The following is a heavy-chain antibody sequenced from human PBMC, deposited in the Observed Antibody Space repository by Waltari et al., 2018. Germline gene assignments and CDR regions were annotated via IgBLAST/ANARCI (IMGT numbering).Heavy chain of an antibody. Sequence: EVQLLESGGGLVQPGGARILSCAALGVGFGDHSLNRVRQAPGKGLEWVSGISVDGDDTFYADSVKGRFAISRDNAKKTLSLEMNSLRAEDTATYYCAKDLASFYVTWFEPWGQGTRVTVSS. V-gene: IGHV3-23*01. CDR2: ISVDGDDT. CDR3: AKDLASFYVTWFEP. CDR1: GVGFGDHS. J-gene: IGHJ5*02. D-gene: IGHD3-16*01.